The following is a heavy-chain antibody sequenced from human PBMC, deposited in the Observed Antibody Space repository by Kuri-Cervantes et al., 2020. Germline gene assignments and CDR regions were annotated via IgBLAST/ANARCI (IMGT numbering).Heavy chain of an antibody. V-gene: IGHV3-11*01. D-gene: IGHD2-15*01. CDR1: GFTFGDYA. J-gene: IGHJ6*02. CDR2: ISSSGSTI. Sequence: GESLKISCTTSGFTFGDYAMSWIRQAPGKGLEWVSYISSSGSTIYYADSVKGRFTISRDNAKNSLYLQMNSLRAEDTAVYYCARVPLRGVVAAYYYYGMDVWGQGTTVTVSS. CDR3: ARVPLRGVVAAYYYYGMDV.